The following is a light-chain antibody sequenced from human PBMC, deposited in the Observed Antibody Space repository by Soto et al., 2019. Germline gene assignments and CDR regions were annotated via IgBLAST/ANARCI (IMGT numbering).Light chain of an antibody. CDR1: SSDVGGYDY. Sequence: QPVLTQPASVSGSPGQSIAISCTGTSSDVGGYDYVSWYQQHPGKAPKLMIYDVTDRPSGVSNRFSGSKSGNTASLTISGLQAEDEAEYYCISYTSSSLYVFGTGTKLTVL. V-gene: IGLV2-14*01. CDR2: DVT. CDR3: ISYTSSSLYV. J-gene: IGLJ1*01.